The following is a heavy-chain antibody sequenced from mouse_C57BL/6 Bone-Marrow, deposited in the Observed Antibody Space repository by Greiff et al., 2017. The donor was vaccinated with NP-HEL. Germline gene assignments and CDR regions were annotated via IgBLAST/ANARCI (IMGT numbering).Heavy chain of an antibody. Sequence: VQLQQSGPVLVKPGASVKMSCKASGYTFTDYYMNWVKQSHGKSLEWIGVINPYNGGTSYNQKFKGKATLTVDKSSSTAYMELNSLTSEDSAVYYCARYYYGSSYYWGQGTTLTVSS. CDR2: INPYNGGT. V-gene: IGHV1-19*01. J-gene: IGHJ2*01. CDR1: GYTFTDYY. D-gene: IGHD1-1*01. CDR3: ARYYYGSSYY.